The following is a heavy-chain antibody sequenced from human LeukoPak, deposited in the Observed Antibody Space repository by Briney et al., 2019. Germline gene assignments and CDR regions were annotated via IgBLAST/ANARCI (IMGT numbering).Heavy chain of an antibody. V-gene: IGHV3-53*01. CDR2: IYSGGST. D-gene: IGHD5-24*01. Sequence: PGGSLRLSCAASGFTVSSNYMSWARQAPGKGLEWVSVIYSGGSTYYADSVKGRFTISRDNSKNTLYLQMSSLRAEDTAVYYCARGDGSNHNHMAYWGQGSLVTVSS. J-gene: IGHJ4*02. CDR3: ARGDGSNHNHMAY. CDR1: GFTVSSNY.